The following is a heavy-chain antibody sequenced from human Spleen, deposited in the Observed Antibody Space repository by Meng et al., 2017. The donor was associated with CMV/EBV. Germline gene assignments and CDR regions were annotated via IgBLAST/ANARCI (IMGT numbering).Heavy chain of an antibody. CDR3: ARELTYYYGSPLDY. Sequence: GGSLRLSCAASGFAFDDYGMYWVRQAPGKGLEWVSGISWNGGNTGYADAVKGRFTISRDNAKNSLYLQMNSLRAEDTAVYYCARELTYYYGSPLDYWGQGTLVTVSS. D-gene: IGHD3-10*01. CDR2: ISWNGGNT. V-gene: IGHV3-20*04. J-gene: IGHJ4*02. CDR1: GFAFDDYG.